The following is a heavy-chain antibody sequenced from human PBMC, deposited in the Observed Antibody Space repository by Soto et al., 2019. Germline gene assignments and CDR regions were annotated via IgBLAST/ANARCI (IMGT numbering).Heavy chain of an antibody. CDR3: ARDSSPYCSSTSCYAWGAFDI. J-gene: IGHJ3*02. Sequence: QVQLQESGPGLVKPSQTLSLTCTVSGGSISSGGYYWSWIRQHPGKGLEWIGYIYYSGSTYYNPSLKSRVTISVDTSKNQFSLKLSSVTAADTAVYYCARDSSPYCSSTSCYAWGAFDIWGQGTMVTVSS. CDR2: IYYSGST. CDR1: GGSISSGGYY. V-gene: IGHV4-31*03. D-gene: IGHD2-2*01.